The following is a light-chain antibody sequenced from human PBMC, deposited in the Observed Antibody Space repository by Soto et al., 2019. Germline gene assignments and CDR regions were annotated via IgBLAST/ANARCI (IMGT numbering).Light chain of an antibody. J-gene: IGKJ1*01. V-gene: IGKV3-15*01. Sequence: EILMTQSPATLSVSPGGRATLSCRASQSISGALAWYQQKPGQAPRLLIYGASTRATSFPARFSGSGSGTDFTLTISSLQSEDFAVYYCQQYDNWPWTFGQGTKVDIK. CDR2: GAS. CDR1: QSISGA. CDR3: QQYDNWPWT.